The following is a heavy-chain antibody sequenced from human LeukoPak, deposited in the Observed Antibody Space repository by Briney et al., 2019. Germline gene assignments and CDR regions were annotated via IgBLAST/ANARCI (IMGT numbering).Heavy chain of an antibody. CDR3: ARDWEAFDAFDI. D-gene: IGHD1-26*01. Sequence: GGSLRLSCAASGFTFSSYGMHWVRQAPGKGLEWVAVIWYDGSSKYCADSVKGRFTISRDNSKNTLYLQMNSLRAEDTAVYYCARDWEAFDAFDIWGQGTMVTVSS. J-gene: IGHJ3*02. V-gene: IGHV3-33*01. CDR1: GFTFSSYG. CDR2: IWYDGSSK.